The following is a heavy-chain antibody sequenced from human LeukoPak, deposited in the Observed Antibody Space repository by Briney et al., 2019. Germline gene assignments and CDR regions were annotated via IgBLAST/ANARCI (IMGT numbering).Heavy chain of an antibody. Sequence: SETLSLTCTVSGGSISSGGYYWSWIRQQPGKGLEWIGYIYYSGSTYYNPSLKSRVTISVDTSKNQFSLKLSSVTAADTAVYYCARAGDDYGDYVSRYFDYWGQGTLVTVSS. V-gene: IGHV4-31*03. CDR1: GGSISSGGYY. CDR2: IYYSGST. CDR3: ARAGDDYGDYVSRYFDY. J-gene: IGHJ4*02. D-gene: IGHD4-17*01.